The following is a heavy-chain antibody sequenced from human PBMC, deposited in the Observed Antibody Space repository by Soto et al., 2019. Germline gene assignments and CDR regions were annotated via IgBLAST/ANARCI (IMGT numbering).Heavy chain of an antibody. CDR2: ISAYNGNT. CDR1: GYTFTSYG. J-gene: IGHJ4*02. Sequence: ASVKVSCKASGYTFTSYGISWVRQAPGQGLEWMGWISAYNGNTNYAQKLQGRVTMTTDTSTSTAYMELRSLRSDDTAVYYCARWATIFGVAIQGDWGQGTLVTVSS. CDR3: ARWATIFGVAIQGD. V-gene: IGHV1-18*01. D-gene: IGHD3-3*01.